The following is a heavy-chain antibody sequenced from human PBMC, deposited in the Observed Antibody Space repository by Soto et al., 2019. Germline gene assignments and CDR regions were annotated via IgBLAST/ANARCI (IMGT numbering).Heavy chain of an antibody. CDR3: ARGFYGSDPDAFDI. CDR2: INHSGST. CDR1: GGSFSGSY. Sequence: SETLSLTCAVSGGSFSGSYCCWICQPPGQGLEWIGEINHSGSTNYNPSLKSRVTISVDTSKNQVSLKLSSVTAADTAVYYCARGFYGSDPDAFDIWGQGTMVTVS. V-gene: IGHV4-34*01. D-gene: IGHD3-10*01. J-gene: IGHJ3*02.